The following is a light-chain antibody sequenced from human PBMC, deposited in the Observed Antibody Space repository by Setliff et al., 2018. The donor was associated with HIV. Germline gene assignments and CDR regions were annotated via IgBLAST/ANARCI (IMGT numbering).Light chain of an antibody. CDR3: FSFTSSSTYV. CDR1: ISDVGTYDR. CDR2: EVS. Sequence: QSALTQPPSVSGSPGQSVTISRTGTISDVGTYDRVSWYQQPPGTAPKLMIYEVSNRPSGVPDRFSGSKSGNTASLIISGLQAEDEADYYCFSFTSSSTYVFGPGTKVTVL. V-gene: IGLV2-18*02. J-gene: IGLJ1*01.